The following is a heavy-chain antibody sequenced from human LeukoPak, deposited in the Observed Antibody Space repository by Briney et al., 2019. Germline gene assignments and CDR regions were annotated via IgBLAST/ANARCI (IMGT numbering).Heavy chain of an antibody. CDR3: AREIGYYSGGSWYRGVDY. Sequence: GGSLRLPSAASGFTFDDYTMHWVRQAPGKGLEWVSLISSNGDNIYYADSVKGRFTISRANSKNSLYLQMNSLRTEDTALYYCAREIGYYSGGSWYRGVDYWGHGTLVTVSS. V-gene: IGHV3-43*01. CDR1: GFTFDDYT. D-gene: IGHD2-15*01. CDR2: ISSNGDNI. J-gene: IGHJ4*01.